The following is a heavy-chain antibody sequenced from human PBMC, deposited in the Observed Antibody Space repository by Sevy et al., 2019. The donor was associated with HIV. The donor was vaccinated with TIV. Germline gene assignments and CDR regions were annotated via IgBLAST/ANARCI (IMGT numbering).Heavy chain of an antibody. Sequence: GGCLRLSCAASGFNFNDYGMHWVRQAPGKGLEWVAVTWYDGINRFYGDSVKGRFTISRDNSKNTLYLQMDSLRVEDTAVYYCARDNLLPIMVSMVRGALSFYFDYWGQGTLVTVSS. CDR1: GFNFNDYG. V-gene: IGHV3-33*01. J-gene: IGHJ4*02. D-gene: IGHD3-10*01. CDR2: TWYDGINR. CDR3: ARDNLLPIMVSMVRGALSFYFDY.